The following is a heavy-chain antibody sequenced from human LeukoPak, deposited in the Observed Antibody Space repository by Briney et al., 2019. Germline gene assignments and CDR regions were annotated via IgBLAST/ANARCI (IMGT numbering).Heavy chain of an antibody. D-gene: IGHD2-21*01. J-gene: IGHJ4*02. V-gene: IGHV3-23*01. CDR1: DFTFTSYG. Sequence: GGTLRLSCAASDFTFTSYGMSWVRQAPGKGLEWVSAISDSGNTYHADPVKGRFTISRDSSKNTLFLQMNRLRPEDAAVYYCAKAPVTTCRGAYCYPFDYWGQGTLVTASS. CDR3: AKAPVTTCRGAYCYPFDY. CDR2: ISDSGNT.